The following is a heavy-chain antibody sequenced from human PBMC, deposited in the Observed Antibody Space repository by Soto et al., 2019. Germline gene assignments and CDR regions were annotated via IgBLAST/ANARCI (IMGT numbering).Heavy chain of an antibody. V-gene: IGHV1-3*01. Sequence: QVQLVQSGAEVKKPGASVKVSWKASGYTFSNYLLHWVRQAPGQGLEWMGWINAGNGHTKYSQKFQGRVTFTRDTSATTAYIELSSLRSEDTAVYYCASPSYGSGSYYWGQGTLVTVSS. CDR3: ASPSYGSGSYY. J-gene: IGHJ4*02. CDR2: INAGNGHT. D-gene: IGHD3-10*01. CDR1: GYTFSNYL.